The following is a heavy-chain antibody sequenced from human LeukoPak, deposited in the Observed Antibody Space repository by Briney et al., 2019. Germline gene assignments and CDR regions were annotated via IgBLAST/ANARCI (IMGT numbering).Heavy chain of an antibody. CDR3: ARGLTLRASFDY. Sequence: PGGSLRLSCAASGFTFSTYSMNWVRQAPGKGLEWVSSISSSSSYMYYADSVKGRFTVSRDNAKNSLYLQMNSLRAEDTAVYYCARGLTLRASFDYWGQGTLVTVSS. CDR1: GFTFSTYS. J-gene: IGHJ4*02. V-gene: IGHV3-21*01. D-gene: IGHD3-10*01. CDR2: ISSSSSYM.